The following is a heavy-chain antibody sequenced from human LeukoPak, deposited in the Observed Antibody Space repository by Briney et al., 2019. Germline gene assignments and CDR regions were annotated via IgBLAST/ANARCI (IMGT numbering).Heavy chain of an antibody. CDR2: IYASGGT. CDR1: GDSVTSYY. Sequence: SETLSLTCTVSGDSVTSYYWSWVRQPPGKGLEWIGYIYASGGTNYNPSLKGRVTISVDTSKNQFSPSLRSVTAADTAVYYCAGPGGDFDYWGQGTLVTVSS. CDR3: AGPGGDFDY. V-gene: IGHV4-4*09. J-gene: IGHJ4*02. D-gene: IGHD3-16*01.